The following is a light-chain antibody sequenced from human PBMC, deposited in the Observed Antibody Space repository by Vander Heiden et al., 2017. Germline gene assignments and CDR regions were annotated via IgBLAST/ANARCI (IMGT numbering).Light chain of an antibody. CDR2: QDS. J-gene: IGLJ3*02. Sequence: SFDLTQPPSVSVSPGQTASVTCSGEDLGDKFVCWYQHKPGQSPVLVIYQDSKRPSGSPDRFSGSNSGNTATLTIAGTQAMDEADYYCQAWDSSSGVFGGGTKLAVL. CDR3: QAWDSSSGV. CDR1: DLGDKF. V-gene: IGLV3-1*01.